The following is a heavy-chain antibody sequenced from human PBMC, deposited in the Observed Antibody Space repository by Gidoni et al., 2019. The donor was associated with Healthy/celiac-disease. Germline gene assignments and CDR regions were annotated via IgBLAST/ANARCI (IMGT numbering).Heavy chain of an antibody. CDR3: ARGSYYDSSVDPNNWFDP. J-gene: IGHJ5*02. Sequence: QVQLQESGPGLVTPSETLSLTCAVSGYSLSSGYYWGWIRQPPGKGLAWIGGIYHSGSTYYNPTLKSRVTISVDTSKNQFSLKLSSVTAADTAVYYCARGSYYDSSVDPNNWFDPWGQGTLVTVSS. CDR1: GYSLSSGYY. CDR2: IYHSGST. V-gene: IGHV4-38-2*01. D-gene: IGHD3-22*01.